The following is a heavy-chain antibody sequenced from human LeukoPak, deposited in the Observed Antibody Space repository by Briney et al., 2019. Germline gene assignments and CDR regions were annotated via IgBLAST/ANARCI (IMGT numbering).Heavy chain of an antibody. CDR3: ARHPSGWYYFDY. J-gene: IGHJ4*02. CDR1: GVTLSDHH. Sequence: GGSLRLSCAASGVTLSDHHMDWVRQAPGKGLEWVANIKQDGSEKYYVDSVKGRFTISRDNAKNSLYLQINSLRAEDTAVYYCARHPSGWYYFDYWGQGTLVTVSS. CDR2: IKQDGSEK. D-gene: IGHD6-19*01. V-gene: IGHV3-7*01.